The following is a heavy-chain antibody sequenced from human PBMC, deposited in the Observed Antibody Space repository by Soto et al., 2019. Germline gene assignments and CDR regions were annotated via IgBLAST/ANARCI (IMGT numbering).Heavy chain of an antibody. CDR2: INHSGST. V-gene: IGHV4-34*01. Sequence: SETLSLTCAGYGGSFSGYYWSRIRQPPGKGLEWIGEINHSGSTNYNPSLKSRVTISADTSKNQFSLKLSSVTAADTAVYYCASLLTYYDFWSGYSPAYYFDYWGQGTLVTVSS. D-gene: IGHD3-3*01. CDR3: ASLLTYYDFWSGYSPAYYFDY. CDR1: GGSFSGYY. J-gene: IGHJ4*02.